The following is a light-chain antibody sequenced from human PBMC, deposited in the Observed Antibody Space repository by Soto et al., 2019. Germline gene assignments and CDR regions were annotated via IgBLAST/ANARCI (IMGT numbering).Light chain of an antibody. Sequence: QSVLTQPASVSGSPGQSITISCTGTSSDVGSSNLVSWYQQHPGKAPKVMIFEGSQRPSGVSDRFSGSKSGNTASLTISGLQAEEEADYYCCSFASSRTYVFGTGTKVTVL. J-gene: IGLJ1*01. CDR2: EGS. CDR1: SSDVGSSNL. V-gene: IGLV2-23*01. CDR3: CSFASSRTYV.